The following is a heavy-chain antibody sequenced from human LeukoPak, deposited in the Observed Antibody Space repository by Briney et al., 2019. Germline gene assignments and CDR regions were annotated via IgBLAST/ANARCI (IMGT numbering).Heavy chain of an antibody. J-gene: IGHJ3*02. V-gene: IGHV1-2*02. CDR2: INPKSGGT. CDR1: GYTFTGYY. Sequence: ASVKVSCKASGYTFTGYYMHWVRQAPGQGLEWMGWINPKSGGTNYAQKFQGRVTMTRDTSISTAYMELSRLRSDDTAVYYCARGRGITMIVVDAAFDIWGQGTMVTVSS. CDR3: ARGRGITMIVVDAAFDI. D-gene: IGHD3-22*01.